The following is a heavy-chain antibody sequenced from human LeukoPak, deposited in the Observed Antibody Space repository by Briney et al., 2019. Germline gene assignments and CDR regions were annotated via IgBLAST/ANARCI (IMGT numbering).Heavy chain of an antibody. CDR1: GYTFTSYD. CDR2: ISAYNGNT. Sequence: GASVKVSCKASGYTFTSYDINWVRQAPGQGLEWMGWISAYNGNTNYAQKLQGRVTMTTDTSTSTAYMELRSLRSDDTAVYYCASPGPSKDWNYDYYYMDAWGKGTTVTVSS. D-gene: IGHD3/OR15-3a*01. J-gene: IGHJ6*03. V-gene: IGHV1-18*01. CDR3: ASPGPSKDWNYDYYYMDA.